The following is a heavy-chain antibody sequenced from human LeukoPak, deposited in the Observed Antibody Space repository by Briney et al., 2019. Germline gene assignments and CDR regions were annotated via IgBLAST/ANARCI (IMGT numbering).Heavy chain of an antibody. CDR3: ARGNIAAAVKY. V-gene: IGHV4-34*01. CDR1: GGSLIDHY. J-gene: IGHJ1*01. CDR2: INHSGST. Sequence: PSETLSLTCAVYGGSLIDHYWNWIRQPPGKGLEWIGEINHSGSTKYNPSLKSRVTLSVDTSKNQFSLNLNSVTAADTAVYYCARGNIAAAVKYWGQGTLVTVPS. D-gene: IGHD6-13*01.